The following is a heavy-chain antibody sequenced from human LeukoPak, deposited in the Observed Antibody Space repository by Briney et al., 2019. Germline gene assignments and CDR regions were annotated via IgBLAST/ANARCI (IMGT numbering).Heavy chain of an antibody. V-gene: IGHV3-23*01. CDR1: GFTFSRYA. CDR3: AKDIAQGYTYGSIEQDF. J-gene: IGHJ4*02. Sequence: GGSLRLSCAASGFTFSRYAMSWVRQAPGKGMEWVSAISESGTGTYYAGSVKGRFTISRDNSKNTLSLQMNSLRAEDTAVYYCAKDIAQGYTYGSIEQDFWGQGTLVTVSS. CDR2: ISESGTGT. D-gene: IGHD5-18*01.